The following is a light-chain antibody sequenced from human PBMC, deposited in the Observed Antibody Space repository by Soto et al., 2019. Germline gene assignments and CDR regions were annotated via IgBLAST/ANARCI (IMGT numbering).Light chain of an antibody. V-gene: IGLV2-14*01. CDR1: SSDVGGYNY. CDR3: SSYTSSSTLYV. J-gene: IGLJ1*01. CDR2: EVN. Sequence: QSALTQPASVSGSPGQSITISCTGNSSDVGGYNYVSWYQQHPGKAPKLMIYEVNNRPSGVSNRFSGSKSGNTASLTISGLQPEDEADYYCSSYTSSSTLYVFGTGTKLTVL.